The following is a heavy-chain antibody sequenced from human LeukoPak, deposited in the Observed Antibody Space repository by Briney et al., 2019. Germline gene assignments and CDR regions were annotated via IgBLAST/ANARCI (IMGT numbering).Heavy chain of an antibody. V-gene: IGHV4-59*08. Sequence: SETLSLTCTVSGGSIGSYYWSWIRQPPGKGLEWIGYIYYSGSTNYNPSLKSRVTISVDTSKNQFSLKLSSVTAADTAVYYCARQGDYGDWYFDYWGQGTLVTVSS. J-gene: IGHJ4*02. CDR1: GGSIGSYY. CDR3: ARQGDYGDWYFDY. CDR2: IYYSGST. D-gene: IGHD4-17*01.